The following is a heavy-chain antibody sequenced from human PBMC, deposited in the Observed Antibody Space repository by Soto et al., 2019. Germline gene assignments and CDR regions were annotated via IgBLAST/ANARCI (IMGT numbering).Heavy chain of an antibody. V-gene: IGHV1-69*13. Sequence: SVKISCKASGGTFSSYAISWVRQAPGQGLEWMGGIIPIFGTANYAQKFQGRVTITADESTSTAYMELSSLRSEDTAVYYCARDLRHYYDSSGYYLSPYYYYGMAGWGQGTTVTVSS. CDR1: GGTFSSYA. D-gene: IGHD3-22*01. CDR3: ARDLRHYYDSSGYYLSPYYYYGMAG. J-gene: IGHJ6*02. CDR2: IIPIFGTA.